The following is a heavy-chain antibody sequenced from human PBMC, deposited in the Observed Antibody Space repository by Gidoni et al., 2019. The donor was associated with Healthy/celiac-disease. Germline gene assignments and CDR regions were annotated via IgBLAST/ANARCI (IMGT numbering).Heavy chain of an antibody. D-gene: IGHD2-2*01. CDR1: GSTLTELS. CDR2: FDPEDGET. CDR3: ATPLQIVVPGTLDYYDGMDV. J-gene: IGHJ6*02. Sequence: VKKPGASVTVSCKVSGSTLTELSMHWVRQAPGKGLEWMGGFDPEDGETIYAQKFQGRVTMTEDTSTDTAYMELSSLRSEDTAVYYCATPLQIVVPGTLDYYDGMDVWGQGTTVTVSS. V-gene: IGHV1-24*01.